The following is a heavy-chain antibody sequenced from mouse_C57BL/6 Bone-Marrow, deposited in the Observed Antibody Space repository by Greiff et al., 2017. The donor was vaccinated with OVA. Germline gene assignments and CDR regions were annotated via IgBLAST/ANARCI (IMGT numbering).Heavy chain of an antibody. J-gene: IGHJ2*01. V-gene: IGHV14-4*01. D-gene: IGHD2-2*01. CDR3: TRGLWLRGYFDY. CDR1: GFNIKDDY. CDR2: IDPENGDT. Sequence: EVQLQESGAELVRPGASVKLSCTASGFNIKDDYMHWVKQRPEQGLEWIGWIDPENGDTEYASKFQGKATITADTSSNTAYLQLSSLTSEDTAVYYCTRGLWLRGYFDYWGQGTTLTVSS.